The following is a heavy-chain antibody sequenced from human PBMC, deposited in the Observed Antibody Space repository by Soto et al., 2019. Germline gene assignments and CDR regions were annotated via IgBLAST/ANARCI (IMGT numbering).Heavy chain of an antibody. J-gene: IGHJ6*02. CDR2: ISDSGGST. CDR3: AKGIVVVPAAMGPAYYYYYGMDV. CDR1: GFTFSSYA. Sequence: EVQLLESGGGLVQPGGSLRLSCAASGFTFSSYAMSWVRQAPGKGLEWVSAISDSGGSTYYADSVKGRFTISRDNSKNTLYLQMNSLRAEDTAVYYCAKGIVVVPAAMGPAYYYYYGMDVWGQGTTVTVSS. V-gene: IGHV3-23*01. D-gene: IGHD2-2*01.